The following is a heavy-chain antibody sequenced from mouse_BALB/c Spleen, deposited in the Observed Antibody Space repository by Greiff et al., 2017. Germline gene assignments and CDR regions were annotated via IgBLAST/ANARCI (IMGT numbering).Heavy chain of an antibody. CDR3: ARGSYYGYDFYFDY. V-gene: IGHV3-2*02. CDR2: ISYSGST. Sequence: EVKVEESGPGLVKPSQSLSLTCTVTGYSITSDYAWNWIRQFPGNKLEWMGYISYSGSTSYNPSLKSRISITRDTSKNQFFLQLNSVTTEDTATYYCARGSYYGYDFYFDYWGQGTTLTVSS. D-gene: IGHD2-2*01. J-gene: IGHJ2*01. CDR1: GYSITSDYA.